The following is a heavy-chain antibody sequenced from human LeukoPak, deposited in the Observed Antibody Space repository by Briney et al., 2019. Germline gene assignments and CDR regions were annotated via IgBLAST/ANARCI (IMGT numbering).Heavy chain of an antibody. CDR2: INPGNGDT. D-gene: IGHD6-19*01. Sequence: GAAVKVSCTASGYTLTGDYMHWVRQAPGQGLEWMGWINPGNGDTNYAQRFQGRVTLTRATSISTAYMELDSLTSDDTAVYFCARDIGHRSGSPAFDYWGQGSLVTVSS. CDR3: ARDIGHRSGSPAFDY. CDR1: GYTLTGDY. J-gene: IGHJ4*02. V-gene: IGHV1-2*02.